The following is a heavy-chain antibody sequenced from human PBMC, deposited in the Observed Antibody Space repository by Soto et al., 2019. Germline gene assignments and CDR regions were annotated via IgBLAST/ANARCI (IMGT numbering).Heavy chain of an antibody. CDR2: ITASGGST. V-gene: IGHV3-23*01. CDR1: GFTFSSYA. J-gene: IGHJ4*02. Sequence: PGGSLRLSCAASGFTFSSYAMSWVRQAPGKGLEWVSTITASGGSTYYADSVKGRFTISRDNSRNTLYLQMNSLKTEDTAVYYCTTDRDSWVFDYWGQGTLVTVSS. CDR3: TTDRDSWVFDY. D-gene: IGHD6-13*01.